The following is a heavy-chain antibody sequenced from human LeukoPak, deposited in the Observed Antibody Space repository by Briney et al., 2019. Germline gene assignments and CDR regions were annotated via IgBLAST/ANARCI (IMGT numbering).Heavy chain of an antibody. V-gene: IGHV3-30*02. D-gene: IGHD5-18*01. CDR3: AKGINEDTAMLTDAFDI. CDR2: IRYDGSNK. Sequence: PGGSLRLSCAASGFTFSNYGMHWVRQAPGKGLEWVAFIRYDGSNKYYADSVKGRFTISRDNSKNTLYLQMNSLRAEDTAVYYCAKGINEDTAMLTDAFDIWGQGTMVTVSS. CDR1: GFTFSNYG. J-gene: IGHJ3*02.